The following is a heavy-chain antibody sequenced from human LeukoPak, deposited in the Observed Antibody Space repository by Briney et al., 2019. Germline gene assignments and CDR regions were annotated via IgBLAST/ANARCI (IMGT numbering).Heavy chain of an antibody. J-gene: IGHJ6*03. Sequence: SETLSLTCTVSGGSISSYYGSWIRQPAGKGLEWIGRIYTSGSTNYNPSLKSRVTMSVDTSKNQFSLKLSSVTAADTAVYYCARDGQSKNYYYYYYMDVWGKGTTVTVSS. CDR3: ARDGQSKNYYYYYYMDV. CDR1: GGSISSYY. V-gene: IGHV4-4*07. CDR2: IYTSGST.